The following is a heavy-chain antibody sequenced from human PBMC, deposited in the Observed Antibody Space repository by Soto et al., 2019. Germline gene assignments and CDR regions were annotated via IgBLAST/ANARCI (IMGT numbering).Heavy chain of an antibody. CDR1: GYIFTNYG. J-gene: IGHJ4*02. D-gene: IGHD2-2*01. V-gene: IGHV1-18*01. Sequence: QVQLVQSGADVKEPGASVKVSCKASGYIFTNYGISWVRQAPGQGLEWMGWVSAYDGNTNYAQKFQGRVTMTTDTSTSTAYMDLRSLRSDDTAVYYCARDRSSSDYWGQGTLVTVSS. CDR2: VSAYDGNT. CDR3: ARDRSSSDY.